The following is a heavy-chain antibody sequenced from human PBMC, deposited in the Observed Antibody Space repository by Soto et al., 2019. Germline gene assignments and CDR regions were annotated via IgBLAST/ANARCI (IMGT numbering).Heavy chain of an antibody. D-gene: IGHD5-18*01. J-gene: IGHJ4*02. CDR3: ARDQPGYSYGYGVGY. CDR1: GFTFSSYS. Sequence: EVQLVESGGGLVKPGGSLRLSCAAAGFTFSSYSMNWVRQAPGKGLEWVSAISSSSSYIYYADSVKGRFTISRDNAKNSLYLQMNSLRAEATAVYYCARDQPGYSYGYGVGYWGQGTLVTVSS. CDR2: ISSSSSYI. V-gene: IGHV3-21*01.